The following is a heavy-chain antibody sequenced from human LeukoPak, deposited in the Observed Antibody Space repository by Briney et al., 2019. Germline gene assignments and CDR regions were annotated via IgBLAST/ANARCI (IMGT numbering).Heavy chain of an antibody. D-gene: IGHD6-6*01. CDR1: GGSISSYY. J-gene: IGHJ4*02. CDR2: IYYSGST. V-gene: IGHV4-39*01. CDR3: ARHRGSSSNFDY. Sequence: SETLSPTCTVSGGSISSYYWDWIRQPPGKGLEYIGSIYYSGSTYYTPSLKSRVTISVDTSKNQFSLKLSSVTATDTAVYYCARHRGSSSNFDYWGQGTLVTVSS.